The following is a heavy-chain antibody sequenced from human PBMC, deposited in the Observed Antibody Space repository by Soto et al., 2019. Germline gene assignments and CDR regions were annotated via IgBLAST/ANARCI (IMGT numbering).Heavy chain of an antibody. J-gene: IGHJ6*02. V-gene: IGHV3-7*01. Sequence: EVQLVESGGGLVQPGGSLRLSCAASGFTFSSYWMSWVRQAPGKGLEWVANIKQDGSEKYYVDSVKGRFTISRDNAKNSLYLQMNSLRAEDTAVYYCARDHPPIYDFWSGWGYYYYYGMDVWGQGTTVTVSS. CDR1: GFTFSSYW. CDR2: IKQDGSEK. D-gene: IGHD3-3*01. CDR3: ARDHPPIYDFWSGWGYYYYYGMDV.